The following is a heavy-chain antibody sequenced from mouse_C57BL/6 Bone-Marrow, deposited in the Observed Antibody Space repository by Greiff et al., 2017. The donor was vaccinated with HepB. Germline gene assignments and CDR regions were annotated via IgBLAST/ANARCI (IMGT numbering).Heavy chain of an antibody. Sequence: QVHVKQSGAELAKPGASVKLSCKASGYTFTSYWMHWVKQRPGQGLEWIGYINPSSGYTKYNQKFKDKATLTADKSSSTAYMQLSSLTYEDSAVYYCARDSDLLWYYCFDYWGQGTTLTVSS. CDR3: ARDSDLLWYYCFDY. D-gene: IGHD2-1*01. V-gene: IGHV1-7*01. J-gene: IGHJ2*01. CDR1: GYTFTSYW. CDR2: INPSSGYT.